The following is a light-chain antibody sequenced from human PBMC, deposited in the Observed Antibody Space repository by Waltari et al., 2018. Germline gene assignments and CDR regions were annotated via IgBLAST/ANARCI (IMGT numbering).Light chain of an antibody. CDR2: DVS. CDR1: SSDVGGYKY. V-gene: IGLV2-14*03. J-gene: IGLJ2*01. CDR3: SSYISSSTLEL. Sequence: QSALTQAASVSGSPGQSITISCTGSSSDVGGYKYFSWYQQHPGKAPKLIIYDVSNRPSGVSNRCSGSKSGNTASLTISGLQAEDEADYYCSSYISSSTLELFGGGTSLTVL.